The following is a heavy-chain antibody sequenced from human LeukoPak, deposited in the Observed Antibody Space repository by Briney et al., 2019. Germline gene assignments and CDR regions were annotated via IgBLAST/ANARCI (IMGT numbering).Heavy chain of an antibody. CDR3: AREVPPPAFDI. Sequence: SETLSLTCTVSGGSISSGDYYWSWIRQPPGEGLEWIGYIYYSGSTYYNPSLKSRVTISVDTSKNQFSLKLSSVTAADTAVYYCAREVPPPAFDIWGQGTMVTVSS. CDR1: GGSISSGDYY. J-gene: IGHJ3*02. CDR2: IYYSGST. V-gene: IGHV4-30-4*08.